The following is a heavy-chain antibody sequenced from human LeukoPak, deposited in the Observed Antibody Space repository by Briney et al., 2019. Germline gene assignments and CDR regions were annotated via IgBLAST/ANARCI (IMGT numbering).Heavy chain of an antibody. J-gene: IGHJ6*03. V-gene: IGHV1-69*02. CDR3: ASAPYMDV. Sequence: SVKVSCKASAGTFSSYTISWVRQAPGQGLEWMGRIIPILGIANYAQKFQGRVTITADKATSTAYILLSSLRSEDTAVYYCASAPYMDVWGKGTTVTVSS. CDR2: IIPILGIA. CDR1: AGTFSSYT.